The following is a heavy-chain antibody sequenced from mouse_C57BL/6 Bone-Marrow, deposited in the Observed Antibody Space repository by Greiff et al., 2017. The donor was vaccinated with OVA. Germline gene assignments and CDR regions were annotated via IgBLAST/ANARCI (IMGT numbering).Heavy chain of an antibody. V-gene: IGHV5-6*01. J-gene: IGHJ3*01. CDR3: ARHGGNSFAY. CDR2: ISSGGSYT. D-gene: IGHD2-1*01. CDR1: GFTFSSYG. Sequence: EVKLVESGGDLVKPGGSLKLSCAASGFTFSSYGMSWVRQTPDQRLEWVATISSGGSYTYYPDSVKGRFTISRDNAKNTLYLQMSSLKSEDTAMYYCARHGGNSFAYWGQGTLVTVSA.